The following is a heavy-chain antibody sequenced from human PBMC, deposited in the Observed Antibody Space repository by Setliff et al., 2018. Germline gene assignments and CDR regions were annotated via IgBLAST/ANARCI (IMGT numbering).Heavy chain of an antibody. CDR3: ARGPLVGTTEYYLDY. CDR2: ISHSNTYI. CDR1: GFTFSSYS. J-gene: IGHJ4*02. Sequence: GGSLRLSCAASGFTFSSYSMNWVRQAPGKGLEWVSSISHSNTYIYYADSVKGRFTISRDNATNSLYLQMNSLRAEDTAVYYCARGPLVGTTEYYLDYWGQGTLVTVSS. V-gene: IGHV3-21*01. D-gene: IGHD1-26*01.